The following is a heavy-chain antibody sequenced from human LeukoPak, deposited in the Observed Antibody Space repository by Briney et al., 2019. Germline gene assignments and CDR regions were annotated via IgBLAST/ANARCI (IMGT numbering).Heavy chain of an antibody. V-gene: IGHV3-30*04. CDR2: ISYDGSNK. D-gene: IGHD4-17*01. J-gene: IGHJ2*01. CDR3: AKARTTVTTDGNWYFDL. Sequence: GGSLRLSCAASGFTFSSYAMHWVRQAPGKGLEWVAAISYDGSNKYYADSVKGRFTISRDNSKNTLYLQMNSLRAEDTAVYYCAKARTTVTTDGNWYFDLWGRGTLVTVSS. CDR1: GFTFSSYA.